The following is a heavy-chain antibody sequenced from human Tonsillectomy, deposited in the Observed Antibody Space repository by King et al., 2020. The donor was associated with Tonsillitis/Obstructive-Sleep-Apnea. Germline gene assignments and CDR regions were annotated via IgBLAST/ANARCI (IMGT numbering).Heavy chain of an antibody. D-gene: IGHD2-2*01. CDR1: GFSFSSYA. CDR2: ISGSAAGT. V-gene: IGHV3-23*04. Sequence: VQLVESGGGLVQPGGSLRLTCAASGFSFSSYAMSWVRQAPGKGLEWVSAISGSAAGTYYEDSVKGRFTISRDNSKNTLYLQMKSLRAEDTAVYYCAKSSNIVVVPASYYYYMDVWGKGTTVTVSS. CDR3: AKSSNIVVVPASYYYYMDV. J-gene: IGHJ6*03.